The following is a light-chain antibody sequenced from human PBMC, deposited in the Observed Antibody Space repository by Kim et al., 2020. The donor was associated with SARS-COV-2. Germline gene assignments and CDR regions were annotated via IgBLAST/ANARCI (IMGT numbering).Light chain of an antibody. Sequence: STGERATHSCRASQSVSSSYLAWYQQKPGQAPRLLIYGASSRATGIPDRFSGSGSGTDFTLTISTLEPEDFAVYYCQQYGSSRFTFGPGTKVDIK. CDR3: QQYGSSRFT. J-gene: IGKJ3*01. CDR2: GAS. CDR1: QSVSSSY. V-gene: IGKV3-20*01.